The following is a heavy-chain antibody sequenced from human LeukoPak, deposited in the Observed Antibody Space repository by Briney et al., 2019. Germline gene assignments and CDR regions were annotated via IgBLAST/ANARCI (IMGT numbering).Heavy chain of an antibody. V-gene: IGHV3-11*05. CDR2: ISNRNGYT. CDR3: ARDRGTAAGNDY. J-gene: IGHJ4*02. D-gene: IGHD6-13*01. Sequence: GGSLRLSCAASGFTFSTNDMSWVRQPPGKGLEWVSYISNRNGYTNYADSVKGRFTISRDNAKNSLYLQMNSLSAEDTAVYYCARDRGTAAGNDYWGQGTLVTVSS. CDR1: GFTFSTND.